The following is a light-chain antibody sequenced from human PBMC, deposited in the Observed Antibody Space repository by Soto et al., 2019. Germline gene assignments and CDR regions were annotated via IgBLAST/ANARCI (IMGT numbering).Light chain of an antibody. CDR1: SSDVATYNY. V-gene: IGLV2-11*01. Sequence: QSALTQPRSVSGSPGQSVAISCAGTSSDVATYNYVSWYQQHPGKAPKLVIHDVSKRPSGVPDRFSGSMSGNTASLTISGLQAEDEADYYCCSYTGSFPYVFGTGTKSPS. CDR2: DVS. CDR3: CSYTGSFPYV. J-gene: IGLJ1*01.